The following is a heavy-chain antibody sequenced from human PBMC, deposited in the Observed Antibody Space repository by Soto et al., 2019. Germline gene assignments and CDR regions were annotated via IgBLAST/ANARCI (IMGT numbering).Heavy chain of an antibody. V-gene: IGHV3-23*01. CDR3: AKDLLYTSAYVDALDI. CDR2: ISDGGVSA. J-gene: IGHJ3*02. CDR1: GFTFSSYA. D-gene: IGHD3-22*01. Sequence: GGSLRLSCAASGFTFSSYAMSWVRQAPGKGLEWVSSISDGGVSAYYTDSVKGRFAISRDNSKNTLFLQMNSLRAGDTAVYFCAKDLLYTSAYVDALDIWGQGTMVTVSS.